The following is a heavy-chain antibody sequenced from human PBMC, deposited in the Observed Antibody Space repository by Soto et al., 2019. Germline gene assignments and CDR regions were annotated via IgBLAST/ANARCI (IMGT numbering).Heavy chain of an antibody. V-gene: IGHV1-69*04. CDR3: ARELSFPGTLQSLRCDF. Sequence: QDQLLQSGAEVKKPGSSVKVSCKASGGTFYNYGFSWMRQAPGQGLEWMGRIIPVLGVPSYAEKFQGRVTIFADKSTTTVYMDLSKLRSEDTAIYYCARELSFPGTLQSLRCDFWGHGTLVTVSS. D-gene: IGHD1-7*01. J-gene: IGHJ4*01. CDR2: IIPVLGVP. CDR1: GGTFYNYG.